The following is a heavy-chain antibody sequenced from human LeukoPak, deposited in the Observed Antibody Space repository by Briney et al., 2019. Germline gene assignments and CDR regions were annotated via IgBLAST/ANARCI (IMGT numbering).Heavy chain of an antibody. CDR2: IYYSGST. J-gene: IGHJ4*02. CDR3: ARESGSGYYGGDY. CDR1: GGSISSGGYY. V-gene: IGHV4-31*11. D-gene: IGHD3-22*01. Sequence: SETLSLTCAVSGGSISSGGYYWSWIRQHPGTGLEWIGYIYYSGSTYYNPSLKSRVTISVDTSKNQFSLKLSSVTAADTAVYYCARESGSGYYGGDYWGQGTLVTVSS.